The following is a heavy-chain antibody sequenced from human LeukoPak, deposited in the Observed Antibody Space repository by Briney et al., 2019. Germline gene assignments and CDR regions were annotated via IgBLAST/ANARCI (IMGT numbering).Heavy chain of an antibody. CDR2: IYYSGST. CDR1: GGSISSYY. Sequence: SETLSLTCTVSGGSISSYYWSWIRQPPGKGLEWIGYIYYSGSTNYNPSLKSRITISVDTSKNQFSLKLSSVTAADTAVYYCARDLAVVTATPFDYWGQGTLVTVSS. J-gene: IGHJ4*02. V-gene: IGHV4-59*12. D-gene: IGHD2-21*02. CDR3: ARDLAVVTATPFDY.